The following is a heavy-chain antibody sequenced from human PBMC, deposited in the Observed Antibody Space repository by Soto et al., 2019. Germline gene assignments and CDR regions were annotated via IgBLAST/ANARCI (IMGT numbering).Heavy chain of an antibody. D-gene: IGHD1-26*01. J-gene: IGHJ4*02. CDR3: ARAEVGATIDY. CDR2: IWYDGSNK. V-gene: IGHV3-33*01. Sequence: GGSLRLSCAASGFTFSSYGMHWVRQAPGKGLEWVAVIWYDGSNKYYADSVKGRFTISRDNSKNTLYLQMNSLRAEDTAVYYCARAEVGATIDYWGQGTLVTVSS. CDR1: GFTFSSYG.